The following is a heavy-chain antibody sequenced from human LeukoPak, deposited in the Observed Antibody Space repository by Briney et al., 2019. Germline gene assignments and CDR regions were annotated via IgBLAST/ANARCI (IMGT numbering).Heavy chain of an antibody. J-gene: IGHJ6*02. CDR3: ARDSGLVLRYFDWSDYYGMDV. CDR2: ISGSGGST. Sequence: GGSLRLSCAASGFTFSSYAMSWVRQAPGKGLEWVSAISGSGGSTYYADSVKGRFTISRDNSKNTLYLQMNSLRAEDTAVYYCARDSGLVLRYFDWSDYYGMDVWGQGTTVTVSS. CDR1: GFTFSSYA. V-gene: IGHV3-23*01. D-gene: IGHD3-9*01.